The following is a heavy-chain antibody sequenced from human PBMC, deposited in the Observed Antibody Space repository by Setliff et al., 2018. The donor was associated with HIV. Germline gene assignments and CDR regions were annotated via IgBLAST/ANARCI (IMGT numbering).Heavy chain of an antibody. CDR2: IYYSGNT. V-gene: IGHV4-31*03. CDR3: ARGQLLNYYYYYYMDV. J-gene: IGHJ6*03. CDR1: GGSISSGDYY. Sequence: SETLSLTCTVSGGSISSGDYYWTWIRQHPGKGLEWLGYIYYSGNTYYNPSLKGRVTISVDTSKNQFSLKLSSVTAADTAVYYCARGQLLNYYYYYYMDVWGKGTTVTVSS. D-gene: IGHD2-2*01.